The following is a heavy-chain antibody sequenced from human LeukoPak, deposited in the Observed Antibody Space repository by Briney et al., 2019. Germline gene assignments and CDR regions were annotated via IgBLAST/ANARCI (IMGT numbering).Heavy chain of an antibody. CDR3: AREGTGFYYDSSGYYNGAFDI. V-gene: IGHV4-61*08. Sequence: SETLSLTCTVSGGSIRSAGYSWFWIRQPPGKGLEWIGYIYYSGSTNYNPSLKSRVTISVDTSKNQFSLKLSSVTAADTAVYYCAREGTGFYYDSSGYYNGAFDIWGQGTMVTVSS. D-gene: IGHD3-22*01. J-gene: IGHJ3*02. CDR2: IYYSGST. CDR1: GGSIRSAGYS.